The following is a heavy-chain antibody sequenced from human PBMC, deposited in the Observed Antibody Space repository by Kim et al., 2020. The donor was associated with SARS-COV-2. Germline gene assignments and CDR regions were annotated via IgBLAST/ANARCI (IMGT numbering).Heavy chain of an antibody. D-gene: IGHD3-3*01. CDR2: INHSGST. CDR3: ARGSNFWSGYYQRTFSFD. Sequence: SETLSLTCAVYGGSFSGYYWSWIRQPPGKGLEWIGEINHSGSTNYNPSLKSRVTISVDTSKNQFSLKLSSVTAADTAVYYCARGSNFWSGYYQRTFSFD. V-gene: IGHV4-34*01. CDR1: GGSFSGYY. J-gene: IGHJ4*01.